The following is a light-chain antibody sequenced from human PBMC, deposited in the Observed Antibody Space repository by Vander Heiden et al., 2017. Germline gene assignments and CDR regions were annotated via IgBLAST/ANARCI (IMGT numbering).Light chain of an antibody. CDR2: GAS. V-gene: IGKV3-15*01. CDR3: QQYNNWPPLT. J-gene: IGKJ4*01. Sequence: EIAMTQSAATLSVSPGERATLSCRASQTINSNLAWYQQKAGQAPRLLIYGASTRATGIPARFSGSGSGTEFTLTISSLQSEDFAVYYCQQYNNWPPLTFGGGTKVEIK. CDR1: QTINSN.